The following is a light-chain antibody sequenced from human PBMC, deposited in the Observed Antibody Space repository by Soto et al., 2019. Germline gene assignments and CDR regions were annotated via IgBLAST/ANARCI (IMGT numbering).Light chain of an antibody. Sequence: EIVLTQSPGTLSLSPGERATLSCRASQSVGGVYLAWYQHRPGQAPSLLIYGASTRATGIPNRFSGSRSGTDFTLTINRLEPEDFAVYYCQQYGTSPYTFGQGTKLEIK. CDR2: GAS. CDR1: QSVGGVY. V-gene: IGKV3-20*01. CDR3: QQYGTSPYT. J-gene: IGKJ2*01.